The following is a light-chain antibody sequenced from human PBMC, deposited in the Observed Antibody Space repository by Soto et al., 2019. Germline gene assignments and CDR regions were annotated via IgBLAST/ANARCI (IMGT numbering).Light chain of an antibody. Sequence: EVVLTQSPATLSLSTGEGASLSCRASQTVTNLAWYQHKPGQAPRLLIYHASTRATGIPARFSGSGSGTDFTLSIRSLEPEDFAVYYCQQYSSWLRSFGGGTKVEIK. CDR2: HAS. V-gene: IGKV3-11*01. CDR1: QTVTN. CDR3: QQYSSWLRS. J-gene: IGKJ4*01.